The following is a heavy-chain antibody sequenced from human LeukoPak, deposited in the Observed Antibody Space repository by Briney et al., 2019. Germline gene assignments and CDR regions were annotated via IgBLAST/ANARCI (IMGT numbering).Heavy chain of an antibody. V-gene: IGHV5-51*01. CDR2: IYPGDSDT. D-gene: IGHD5-12*01. CDR3: ARLPGIVATIERYFDY. J-gene: IGHJ4*02. Sequence: GESLKISCRGSGYSFTSYWIGWVRQMPGKGLEWVGIIYPGDSDTRYSPSFQGQVTISADKSISTAYLQWSSLKASDTAMYYCARLPGIVATIERYFDYWGQGTLVTVSS. CDR1: GYSFTSYW.